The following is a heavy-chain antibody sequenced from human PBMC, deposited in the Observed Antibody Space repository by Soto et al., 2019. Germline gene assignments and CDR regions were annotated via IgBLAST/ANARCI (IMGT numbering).Heavy chain of an antibody. CDR2: IYSGGST. J-gene: IGHJ4*02. CDR1: GFTVSSNY. V-gene: IGHV3-66*01. CDR3: ARVKEAFDY. Sequence: GGSLRLSCAASGFTVSSNYMSWVRQAPGKGLEWVSVIYSGGSTYYADSVKGRFTISRDNAKNSLYLQMNSLIAEDTAVYYCARVKEAFDYWGQGTLVTVSS.